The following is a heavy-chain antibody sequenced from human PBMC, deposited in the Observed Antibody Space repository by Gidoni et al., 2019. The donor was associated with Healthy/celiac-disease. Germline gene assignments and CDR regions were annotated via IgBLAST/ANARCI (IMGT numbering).Heavy chain of an antibody. J-gene: IGHJ5*02. CDR2: IYYSGST. V-gene: IGHV4-39*01. CDR3: ARPHSSRWDWFDP. CDR1: GGSISSSSYY. Sequence: QLQLQESGPGLVKPSETLSLTCTVSGGSISSSSYYWGWIRQPPGKVLEWIGSIYYSGSTYYNPSLKSRVTISVDTSKNQFSLMLSSVTAADTAVYYCARPHSSRWDWFDPCGQGTLVTVSS. D-gene: IGHD6-13*01.